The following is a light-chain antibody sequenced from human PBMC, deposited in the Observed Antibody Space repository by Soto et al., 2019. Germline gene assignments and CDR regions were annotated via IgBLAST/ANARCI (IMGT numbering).Light chain of an antibody. CDR3: CAYAGGDMGV. CDR2: DVS. CDR1: SSDVGGYNY. J-gene: IGLJ1*01. V-gene: IGLV2-11*01. Sequence: QSALTQPRSVSGSPGQSVTISCTGTSSDVGGYNYVSWYQQHPGKAPKLMIYDVSKRPSGVPDRFSGSKSGNTASLTISGLWAEDEADYNCCAYAGGDMGVFGIGTKGTVL.